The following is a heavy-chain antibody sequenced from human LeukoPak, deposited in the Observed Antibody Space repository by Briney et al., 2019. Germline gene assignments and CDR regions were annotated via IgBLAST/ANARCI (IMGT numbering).Heavy chain of an antibody. D-gene: IGHD5-18*01. CDR3: ARARRGYRYDHDAFDT. Sequence: SETLSLTCTVSGGSICSYFWGWVREAPGKGLEWIGYIHDTGSTNHNPSLGNRVTLSIDTSKNQFSLRLTSVTAADTAVYYCARARRGYRYDHDAFDTWGQGTKVTVSS. CDR2: IHDTGST. V-gene: IGHV4-59*01. J-gene: IGHJ3*02. CDR1: GGSICSYF.